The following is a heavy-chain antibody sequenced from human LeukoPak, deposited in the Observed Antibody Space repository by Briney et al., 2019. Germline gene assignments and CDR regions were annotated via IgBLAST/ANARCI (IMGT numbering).Heavy chain of an antibody. V-gene: IGHV4-39*01. CDR2: IYYSGST. J-gene: IGHJ5*02. Sequence: SETLSLTCTVSGGSISSSSYYWGWIRQPPGKGLEWIGSIYYSGSTYYNPSLKSRVTISVDTSKNQFSLKLSSVTAADTAVYYCARLLYSSGGFDPWGQGTLVTVSS. D-gene: IGHD6-19*01. CDR3: ARLLYSSGGFDP. CDR1: GGSISSSSYY.